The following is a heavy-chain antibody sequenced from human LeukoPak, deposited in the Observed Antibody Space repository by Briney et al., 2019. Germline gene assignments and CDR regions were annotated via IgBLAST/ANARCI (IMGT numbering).Heavy chain of an antibody. V-gene: IGHV4-59*01. D-gene: IGHD5-12*01. CDR3: ARGLVLATDDAFDI. CDR1: GASIRSYF. CDR2: VYDNDIS. J-gene: IGHJ3*02. Sequence: SETLSLTCSVSGASIRSYFWSWIRQSPGKGLEWIGYVYDNDISNFNPSLESRVTILVDRSKSQFSLKLRSVTAADTDVYYCARGLVLATDDAFDIWGPGTMVTVSS.